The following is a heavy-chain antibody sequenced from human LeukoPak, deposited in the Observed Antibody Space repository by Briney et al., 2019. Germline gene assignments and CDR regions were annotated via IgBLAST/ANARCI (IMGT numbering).Heavy chain of an antibody. CDR1: GFSLSTSGMC. CDR2: IDWDDDK. Sequence: SGPALVKPTQTLTLTCTFSGFSLSTSGMCVSWIRQPPGKALEWLARIDWDDDKYYSTSLKTRLTISKDTSKNQVVLTMTNMDPVDTATYYCARIPYGSGSYEAYFDYWGQGTLVTVSS. CDR3: ARIPYGSGSYEAYFDY. V-gene: IGHV2-70*11. D-gene: IGHD3-10*01. J-gene: IGHJ4*02.